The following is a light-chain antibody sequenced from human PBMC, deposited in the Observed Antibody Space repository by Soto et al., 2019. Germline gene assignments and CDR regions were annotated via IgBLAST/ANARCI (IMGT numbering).Light chain of an antibody. CDR3: MSYVTIIPNWV. CDR2: EVS. V-gene: IGLV2-14*01. J-gene: IGLJ3*02. CDR1: SSDVGGYNY. Sequence: QSVLTQPASVSGSPGQSITISCTGTSSDVGGYNYVSWYQQHPGKAPKLMIYEVSNRPSGISNRFSGSKSGNTASLTISGLQAEDEADYYCMSYVTIIPNWVFGGGTQLTVL.